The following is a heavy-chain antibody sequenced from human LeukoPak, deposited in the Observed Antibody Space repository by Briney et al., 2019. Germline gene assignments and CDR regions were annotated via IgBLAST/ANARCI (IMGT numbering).Heavy chain of an antibody. J-gene: IGHJ4*02. CDR2: IYYSGST. V-gene: IGHV4-31*03. Sequence: SETLSLTCTVSSGAISSGTYYWSWIRQHPGKGLEWIGYIYYSGSTYYNPSLKSRVTISVDTSKNQFSLKLSSVTAADTAVYYCARWGRGYYYDSSGYYPEGYWGQGTLVTVSS. CDR3: ARWGRGYYYDSSGYYPEGY. CDR1: SGAISSGTYY. D-gene: IGHD3-22*01.